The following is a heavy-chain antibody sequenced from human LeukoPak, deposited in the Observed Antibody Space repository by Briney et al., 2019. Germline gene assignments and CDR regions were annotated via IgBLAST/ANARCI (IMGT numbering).Heavy chain of an antibody. CDR1: GGSISSSSYY. Sequence: PSETLSLTCTVSGGSISSSSYYWGWIRQPPGKGLEWIGSIYYSGSTYYNPSLKSRVTISVDTSKNQFSLKLSSVTAADTAVYYCARGARSSSSLSPVRFIRTRKYYFDYWGQGTLVTVSS. J-gene: IGHJ4*02. CDR3: ARGARSSSSLSPVRFIRTRKYYFDY. CDR2: IYYSGST. D-gene: IGHD6-13*01. V-gene: IGHV4-39*07.